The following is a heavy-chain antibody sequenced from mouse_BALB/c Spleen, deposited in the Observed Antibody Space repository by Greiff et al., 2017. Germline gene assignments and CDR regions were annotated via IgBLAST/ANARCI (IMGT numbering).Heavy chain of an antibody. Sequence: EVHLVESGPGLVKPSQSLSLTCTVTGYSITSDYAWNWIRQFPGNKLEWMGYISYSGSTSYNPSLKSRISITRDTSKNQFFLQLNSVTTEDTATYYCARATANYFDYWGQGTTLTVSS. CDR2: ISYSGST. CDR3: ARATANYFDY. V-gene: IGHV3-2*02. J-gene: IGHJ2*01. CDR1: GYSITSDYA. D-gene: IGHD1-2*01.